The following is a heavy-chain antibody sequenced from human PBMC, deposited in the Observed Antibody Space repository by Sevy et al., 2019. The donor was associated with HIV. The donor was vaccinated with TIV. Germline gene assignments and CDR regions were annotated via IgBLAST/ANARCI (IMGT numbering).Heavy chain of an antibody. Sequence: GGSLRLSCAASGFRFSSYGMNWVRQAPGKGLEWVAFLPYDGSKEDYAASVKGRFTISRDNSKNTLYLQMNSLRVEDTAGYYCTKDMVTFRGIIANSPGGFDIWGQGTMVTVSS. CDR3: TKDMVTFRGIIANSPGGFDI. V-gene: IGHV3-30*02. CDR2: LPYDGSKE. J-gene: IGHJ3*02. D-gene: IGHD3-16*02. CDR1: GFRFSSYG.